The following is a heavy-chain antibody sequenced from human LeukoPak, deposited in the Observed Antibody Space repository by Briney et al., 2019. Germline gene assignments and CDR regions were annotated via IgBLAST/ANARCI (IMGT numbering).Heavy chain of an antibody. J-gene: IGHJ5*02. D-gene: IGHD3-22*01. CDR2: INPNSGGT. CDR1: GYTFTGYY. CDR3: ARDKEPNYYDSSGYDRNWFDP. V-gene: IGHV1-2*02. Sequence: ASVKVSCKASGYTFTGYYMHWVRQAPGQGLEWMGWINPNSGGTNYAQKFQGRVTMTRDTSISTAYMELSRLRSDDTAVYYCARDKEPNYYDSSGYDRNWFDPWGQGTLVTVSS.